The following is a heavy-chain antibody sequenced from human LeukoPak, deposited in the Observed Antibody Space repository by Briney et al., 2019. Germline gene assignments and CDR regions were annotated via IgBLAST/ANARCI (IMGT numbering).Heavy chain of an antibody. Sequence: PGGSLRPSCAASGFTFSDHYMDWIRQPPGKGLEWIGYIYYSGSTNYNPSLKSRVTISVDTSKNQFSLKLSSVTAADTAVYYCASSELDTAMVRAPYFDYWGQGTLVTVSS. D-gene: IGHD5-18*01. CDR2: IYYSGST. V-gene: IGHV4-59*11. CDR3: ASSELDTAMVRAPYFDY. J-gene: IGHJ4*02. CDR1: GFTFSDHY.